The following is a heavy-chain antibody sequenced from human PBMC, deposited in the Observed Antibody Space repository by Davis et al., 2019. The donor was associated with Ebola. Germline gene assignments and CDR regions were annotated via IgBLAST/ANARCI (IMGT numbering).Heavy chain of an antibody. CDR2: IYYSGRT. V-gene: IGHV4-59*12. J-gene: IGHJ4*02. CDR3: ARVGARGRFFDY. Sequence: MPGGSLRLSCTVSGGSISSYYWSWIRQPPGGGLEWIGYIYYSGRTNYNPSLKSRVTISVDTSKNQFSLKLSSVTAADTAVYYCARVGARGRFFDYWGQGTLVTVSS. CDR1: GGSISSYY. D-gene: IGHD1-26*01.